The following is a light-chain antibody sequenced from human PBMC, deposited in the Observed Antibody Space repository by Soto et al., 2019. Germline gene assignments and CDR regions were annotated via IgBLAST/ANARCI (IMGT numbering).Light chain of an antibody. V-gene: IGKV3-11*01. J-gene: IGKJ5*01. Sequence: EIVMTQSPSILSGIAGERADLSCRASQSVSSNLAWYQQKPGQAPRLLMYGASTRATGVPARFSGSGSGTDSTLTISSLEPEDFAVYYCQQRSNLITFGQGTRLEIK. CDR3: QQRSNLIT. CDR2: GAS. CDR1: QSVSSN.